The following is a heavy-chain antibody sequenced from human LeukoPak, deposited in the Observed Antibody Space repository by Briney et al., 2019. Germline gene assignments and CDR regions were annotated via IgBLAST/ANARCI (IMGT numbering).Heavy chain of an antibody. J-gene: IGHJ4*02. Sequence: PSETLSLTCTVSGGSISSGDYYWSWIRQPPGKGLEWIGYIYYSGSTYYNPSLKSRVTISVDTSKNQFFLKLSSVTAADTAVYYCARVADYYGSGSYYNLPIYFDYWGQGTLVTVSS. CDR2: IYYSGST. CDR1: GGSISSGDYY. V-gene: IGHV4-30-4*01. CDR3: ARVADYYGSGSYYNLPIYFDY. D-gene: IGHD3-10*01.